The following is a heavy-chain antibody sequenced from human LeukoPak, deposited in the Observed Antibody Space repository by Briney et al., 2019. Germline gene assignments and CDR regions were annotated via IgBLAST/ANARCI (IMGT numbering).Heavy chain of an antibody. D-gene: IGHD6-6*01. CDR3: AGQEYSSSPDY. V-gene: IGHV3-66*02. CDR2: IYSGGST. CDR1: GFTFDDYA. J-gene: IGHJ4*02. Sequence: GGSLRLSCAASGFTFDDYAMHWVRQAPGKGLEWVSIIYSGGSTYYADSVKGRFTISRDNSKNTLYLQMNSLRPEDTAVYYCAGQEYSSSPDYWGQGTLVTVSS.